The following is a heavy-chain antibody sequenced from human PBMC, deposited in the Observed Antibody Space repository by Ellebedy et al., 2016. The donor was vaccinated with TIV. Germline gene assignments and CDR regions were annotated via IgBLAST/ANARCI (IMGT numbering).Heavy chain of an antibody. V-gene: IGHV3-15*07. CDR2: IKSRPDGGTI. CDR1: GFIFSTAW. D-gene: IGHD6-19*01. Sequence: PGGSLRLSCAASGFIFSTAWMSWVRQAPGQGLEWVGRIKSRPDGGTIDYAAPVKGRFTSSRDDSTNTLYLQMNSLKTEDTAVYYCTTNSGLYRVFDYWGQGTLVTVSS. CDR3: TTNSGLYRVFDY. J-gene: IGHJ4*02.